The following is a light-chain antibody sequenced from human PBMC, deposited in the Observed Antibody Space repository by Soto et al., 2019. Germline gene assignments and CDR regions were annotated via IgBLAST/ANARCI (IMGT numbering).Light chain of an antibody. CDR1: QSVRSN. V-gene: IGKV3-15*01. CDR3: QQYTNWPPT. CDR2: GAS. Sequence: EIVMTQSPATLSASPGERATLSCRASQSVRSNLAWYQQKPGQAPRLLIYGASTRATGIPARFSGSGSGTEFTLIIGSLQSEDFAVYYCQQYTNWPPTFGQGTKVEIK. J-gene: IGKJ1*01.